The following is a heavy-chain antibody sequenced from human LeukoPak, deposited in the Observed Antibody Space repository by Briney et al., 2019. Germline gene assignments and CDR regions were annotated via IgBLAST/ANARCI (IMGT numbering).Heavy chain of an antibody. CDR1: GGSISGYY. V-gene: IGHV4-4*09. CDR2: IYSSGST. Sequence: ETLSLTCSVSGGSISGYYWSWIRQPPGQTLEWIGYIYSSGSTNYNPSLQSRVTMSVDTSMNQFSLRLSSVTAADTAVYYCARFTYTTRPSDVWGKGTTVTVSS. D-gene: IGHD3-16*01. CDR3: ARFTYTTRPSDV. J-gene: IGHJ6*04.